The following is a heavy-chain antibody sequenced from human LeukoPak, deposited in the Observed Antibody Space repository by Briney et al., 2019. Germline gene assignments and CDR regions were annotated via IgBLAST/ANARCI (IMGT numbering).Heavy chain of an antibody. Sequence: GGSLRLSCAASGFTFSSDAMSWVRQAPGKGLDWVSTISGSGGSTYYADSVKGRFTISRDNSKNTLYLQMNNLRPEDTAMYYCAKEGSSGWYGDYWGQGTLVTVSS. CDR2: ISGSGGST. J-gene: IGHJ4*02. CDR3: AKEGSSGWYGDY. D-gene: IGHD6-19*01. V-gene: IGHV3-23*01. CDR1: GFTFSSDA.